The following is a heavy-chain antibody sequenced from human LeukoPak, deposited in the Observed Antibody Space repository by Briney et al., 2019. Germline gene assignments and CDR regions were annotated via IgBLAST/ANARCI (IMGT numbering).Heavy chain of an antibody. CDR2: INPNSGGT. CDR3: ARDFYYGYNSWFDY. Sequence: ASVKVACKASGYTFTGYYMHWVRQAPGQGLEWMGWINPNSGGTNYAQKFQGGVTMTRDTSISTAYMELSRLRSDDTAVYYRARDFYYGYNSWFDYWGQGTLVTVSS. V-gene: IGHV1-2*02. J-gene: IGHJ4*02. CDR1: GYTFTGYY. D-gene: IGHD5-24*01.